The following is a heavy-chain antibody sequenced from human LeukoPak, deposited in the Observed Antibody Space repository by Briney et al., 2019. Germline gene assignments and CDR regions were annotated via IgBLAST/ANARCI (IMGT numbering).Heavy chain of an antibody. CDR2: INPNSGGT. D-gene: IGHD6-19*01. V-gene: IGHV1-2*06. J-gene: IGHJ4*02. CDR1: GYTFTGYY. CDR3: ASSGAVAVFEY. Sequence: ASVKVSCKSSGYTFTGYYMHGVRQAPGQGLEWMGRINPNSGGTNYAQKFHGRVTMTMDTSNRTAYMERSGLRSEDTAVYYSASSGAVAVFEYWGQGTLVTVSS.